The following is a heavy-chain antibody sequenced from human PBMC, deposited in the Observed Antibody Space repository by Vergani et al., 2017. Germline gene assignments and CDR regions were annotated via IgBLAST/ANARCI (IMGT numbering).Heavy chain of an antibody. CDR3: AKVRPSYSSYDSFDS. V-gene: IGHV3-9*01. Sequence: EVQLLESGGGLVQPGRSLRLSCVVSGLTFHAYAMHWVRQPPGKCLGWVSGINWNSDTLSYADSVKGRLTIARDNAKNSLYLQMNSLRPEDTALYYCAKVRPSYSSYDSFDSWGQGTLGTVSS. CDR1: GLTFHAYA. D-gene: IGHD4-11*01. J-gene: IGHJ3*02. CDR2: INWNSDTL.